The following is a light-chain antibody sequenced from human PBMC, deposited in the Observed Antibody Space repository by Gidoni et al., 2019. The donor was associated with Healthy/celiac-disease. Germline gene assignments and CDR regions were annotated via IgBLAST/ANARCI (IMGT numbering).Light chain of an antibody. V-gene: IGKV3-11*01. CDR3: QQRSNWPPYT. J-gene: IGKJ2*01. CDR1: QSVSSY. CDR2: DAS. Sequence: EIVLTQSPATLSLSPGERATLSCRASQSVSSYLAWYQQKPGQAPRLLIYDASNRATGIPARFSGSGSGTDFTLTSSSLEPEDCAVDYCQQRSNWPPYTFXXXTKLEIK.